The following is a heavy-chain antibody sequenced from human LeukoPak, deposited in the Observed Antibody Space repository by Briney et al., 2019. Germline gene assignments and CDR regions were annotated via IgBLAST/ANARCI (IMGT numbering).Heavy chain of an antibody. D-gene: IGHD6-13*01. V-gene: IGHV1-2*02. CDR3: ARVAAAGKYNWFDP. CDR2: INPNSGGT. Sequence: GASVKVSCKASGYTFAGYYMHWVRQAPGQGLEWMGWINPNSGGTNYAQKFQGRVTMTRDTSISTAYMELSRLRSDDTAVYYCARVAAAGKYNWFDPWGQGTLVTVSS. CDR1: GYTFAGYY. J-gene: IGHJ5*02.